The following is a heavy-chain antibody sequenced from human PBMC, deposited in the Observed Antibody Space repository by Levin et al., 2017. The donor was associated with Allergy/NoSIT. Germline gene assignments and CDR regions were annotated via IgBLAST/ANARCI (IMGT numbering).Heavy chain of an antibody. CDR3: ARGGSGSYYPGFDP. V-gene: IGHV4-59*01. CDR1: GGSISSYY. CDR2: IYYSGST. J-gene: IGHJ5*02. Sequence: SETLSLTCTVSGGSISSYYRSWIRQPPGKGLEWIGYIYYSGSTNYNPSLKSRVTISVDTSKNQFSLKLSSVTAADTAVYYCARGGSGSYYPGFDPWGQGTLVTVSS. D-gene: IGHD3-10*01.